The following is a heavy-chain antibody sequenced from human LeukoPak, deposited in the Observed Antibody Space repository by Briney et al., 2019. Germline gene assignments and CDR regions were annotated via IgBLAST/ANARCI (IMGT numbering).Heavy chain of an antibody. D-gene: IGHD3-22*01. CDR2: MNPNSGNT. CDR3: ARLHYDSSAYYYNDY. CDR1: GYTFTSYD. V-gene: IGHV1-8*01. Sequence: GASVKVSCKASGYTFTSYDINWVRQATGQGLEWMGWMNPNSGNTGYAQKFQGRITMTRNTSISTAYMELNSLRSEDTAVYFCARLHYDSSAYYYNDYWGQGTLVTVSS. J-gene: IGHJ4*02.